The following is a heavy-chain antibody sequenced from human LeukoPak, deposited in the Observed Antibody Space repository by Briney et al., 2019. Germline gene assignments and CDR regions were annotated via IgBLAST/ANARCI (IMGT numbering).Heavy chain of an antibody. Sequence: GGSLRLSCAASGFTFSNYAMMWVRQAPGQGLEWVSAITSGGAPSYADSVKGRFTISRDNSKNTLYLQMNSLRVEDTAQYFCTRDPNGDYIGAFEFWGQGTGVTVSS. CDR2: ITSGGAP. J-gene: IGHJ3*01. V-gene: IGHV3-23*01. CDR1: GFTFSNYA. D-gene: IGHD4-17*01. CDR3: TRDPNGDYIGAFEF.